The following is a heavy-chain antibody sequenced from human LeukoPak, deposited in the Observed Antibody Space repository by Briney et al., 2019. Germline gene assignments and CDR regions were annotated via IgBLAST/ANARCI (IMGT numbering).Heavy chain of an antibody. CDR1: GGSFSGYY. D-gene: IGHD6-13*01. V-gene: IGHV4-59*01. CDR3: ARAVHSSSALDS. J-gene: IGHJ4*02. Sequence: SETLSLTCAVYGGSFSGYYWSWIRQPPGRGLEWIGYNYFSGITNYNPSLKSRVTISVDTSKIQFSLKLTSVTAADTAVYYRARAVHSSSALDSWGQGILVIVSS. CDR2: NYFSGIT.